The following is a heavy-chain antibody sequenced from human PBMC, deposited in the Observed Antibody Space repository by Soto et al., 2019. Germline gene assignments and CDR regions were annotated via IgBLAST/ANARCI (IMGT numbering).Heavy chain of an antibody. J-gene: IGHJ4*02. Sequence: VGSLRLSCAASGFTFSSYGMTWVRQAPGKGLEWVSFSSATGAGTYYADSVKGRFTISRDNSKNTLYLQMTSLRADDTAVYYCAKDRRAGGNYGFYSDFWGQGALVPVSS. CDR3: AKDRRAGGNYGFYSDF. CDR2: SSATGAGT. D-gene: IGHD1-7*01. CDR1: GFTFSSYG. V-gene: IGHV3-23*01.